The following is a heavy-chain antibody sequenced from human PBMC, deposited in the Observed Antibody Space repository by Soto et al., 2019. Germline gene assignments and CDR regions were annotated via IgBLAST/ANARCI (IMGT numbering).Heavy chain of an antibody. CDR3: AKDICTGGSAYSSYSYYMDV. V-gene: IGHV3-9*01. J-gene: IGHJ6*03. CDR1: GFIFDDYA. CDR2: ISWNSGNK. D-gene: IGHD2-15*01. Sequence: EVQLVESGGGLVEPGRSLRLSCTASGFIFDDYAMHWVRQAPGKGLEWVSGISWNSGNKDYADSVKGRFTISRHNAKNSLFLEMNSVRAEDTALYFCAKDICTGGSAYSSYSYYMDVWGEGTTVIVSS.